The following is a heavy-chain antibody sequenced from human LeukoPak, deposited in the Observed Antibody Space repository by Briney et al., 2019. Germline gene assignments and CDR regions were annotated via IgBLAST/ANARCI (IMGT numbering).Heavy chain of an antibody. D-gene: IGHD1-14*01. CDR2: IKSKTDGGST. V-gene: IGHV3-15*01. CDR1: GFTFSNAW. CDR3: TTDTGDWFDP. Sequence: GGSLRLSFAASGFTFSNAWMSWVRQAPGKGLEWVGRIKSKTDGGSTDHAAPVKGRFTISRDDSKNTLYLQMNSLKTEDTAVYYCTTDTGDWFDPWGQGTLVTVSS. J-gene: IGHJ5*02.